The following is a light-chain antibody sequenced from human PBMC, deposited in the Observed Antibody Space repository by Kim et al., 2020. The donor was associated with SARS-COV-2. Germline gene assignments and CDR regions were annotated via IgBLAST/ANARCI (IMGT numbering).Light chain of an antibody. CDR3: NSYTSSSTLV. J-gene: IGLJ3*02. CDR2: DVS. Sequence: GQSFTSACTGTSSDVGGYNYVSWYQEHPGKAPKLMIYDVSKRPSGVSSRFSGSKSGNTASLTISGLQAEDEADYYCNSYTSSSTLVFGGGTQLTVL. V-gene: IGLV2-14*03. CDR1: SSDVGGYNY.